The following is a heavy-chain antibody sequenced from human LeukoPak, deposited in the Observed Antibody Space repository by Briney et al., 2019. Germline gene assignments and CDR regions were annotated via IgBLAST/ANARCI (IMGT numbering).Heavy chain of an antibody. CDR1: GYTLTELS. CDR3: ATVRSSGWYIDY. Sequence: VSVKVSRKVSGYTLTELSMHWVRQAPGKGHEWMGGFDPEDGETIYAQKFQGRVTMTEDTSTDTAYMELSSLRSEDTAVYYCATVRSSGWYIDYWGQGTLVTVSS. V-gene: IGHV1-24*01. J-gene: IGHJ4*02. CDR2: FDPEDGET. D-gene: IGHD6-19*01.